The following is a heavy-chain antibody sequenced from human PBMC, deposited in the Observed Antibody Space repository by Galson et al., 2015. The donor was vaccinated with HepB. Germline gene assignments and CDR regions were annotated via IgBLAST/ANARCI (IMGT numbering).Heavy chain of an antibody. D-gene: IGHD2-2*01. CDR2: ISGSGGST. Sequence: SLRLSCAASGFTFSSYAMSWVRQAPGKGLEWVSAISGSGGSTYYADSVKGRFTISRDNSKNTLYLQMNSLRAEDTAVYYCATPVIVVVPAARDATDYWGQGTLVTVSS. J-gene: IGHJ4*02. CDR3: ATPVIVVVPAARDATDY. CDR1: GFTFSSYA. V-gene: IGHV3-23*01.